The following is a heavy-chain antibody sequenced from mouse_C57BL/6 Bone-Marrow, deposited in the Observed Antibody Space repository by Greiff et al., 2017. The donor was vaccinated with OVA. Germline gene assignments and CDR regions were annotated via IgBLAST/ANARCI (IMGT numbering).Heavy chain of an antibody. CDR1: GYTFTSYW. CDR3: GSHYYGSSCSPWCAY. D-gene: IGHD1-1*01. J-gene: IGHJ3*01. Sequence: QVQLQQPGTELVKPGASVKLSCKASGYTFTSYWMHWVKQRPGQGLAWIGNINPSNGGTNYNEKFKSKATLTVAKSSSTAYLQLSSLTSEDSAVDYCGSHYYGSSCSPWCAYWGQGTLVTVSA. CDR2: INPSNGGT. V-gene: IGHV1-53*01.